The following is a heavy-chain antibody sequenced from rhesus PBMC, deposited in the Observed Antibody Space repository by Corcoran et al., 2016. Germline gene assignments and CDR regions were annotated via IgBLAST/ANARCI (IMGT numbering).Heavy chain of an antibody. D-gene: IGHD4-23*01. J-gene: IGHJ5-2*02. V-gene: IGHV3-118*01. CDR1: GFTFCSST. CDR3: ARVDTVTYNSLDV. Sequence: EVQLVESGGGLVQPGGSLRPSCAASGFTFCSSTMHWVRQASGKGREWVGRIRSKSNNYETGYAASVKGRFTISRDDSKNTAYLQMHSLKTEDTAVYYCARVDTVTYNSLDVWGRGVLVTVSS. CDR2: IRSKSNNYET.